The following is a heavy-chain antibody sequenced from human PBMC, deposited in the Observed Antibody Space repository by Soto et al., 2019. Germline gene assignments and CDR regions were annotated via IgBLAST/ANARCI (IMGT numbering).Heavy chain of an antibody. CDR1: GYTFTSYG. CDR3: ARELVPDDPRGSAFDI. V-gene: IGHV1-18*04. D-gene: IGHD6-13*01. CDR2: ISAYNGTT. Sequence: ASVKVSCKASGYTFTSYGISWVRQAPGQGLEWMGWISAYNGTTNYAQKLQGRVTMTTDTSTSTAYMELRSLRSDDTAVYYCARELVPDDPRGSAFDIWGQGTMVTVSS. J-gene: IGHJ3*02.